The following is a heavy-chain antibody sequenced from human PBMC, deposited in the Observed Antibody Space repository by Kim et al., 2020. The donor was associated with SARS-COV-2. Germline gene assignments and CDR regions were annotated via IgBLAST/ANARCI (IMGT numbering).Heavy chain of an antibody. Sequence: ASVKVSCKASGYTFTSYAMHWVRQAPGQRLEWMGWINAGNGNTKYSQKFQGRVTITRDTSASTAYMELSSLRSEDTAVYYCARYRAMVRGVKSFDYYYYYGMDVWGQGTTVTVSS. J-gene: IGHJ6*02. D-gene: IGHD3-10*01. CDR2: INAGNGNT. CDR3: ARYRAMVRGVKSFDYYYYYGMDV. V-gene: IGHV1-3*01. CDR1: GYTFTSYA.